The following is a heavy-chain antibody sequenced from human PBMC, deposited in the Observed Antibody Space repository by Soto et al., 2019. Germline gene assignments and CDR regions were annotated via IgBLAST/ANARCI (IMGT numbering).Heavy chain of an antibody. CDR2: IYWDDDE. CDR3: AHKGGRGAAMDV. Sequence: QITLKESGPTVVQPTQTLTLTCSSSGFSLSSSAEGVAWIRQPPGKALEWLALIYWDDDELYSPFLKSRLTIAKDTSKNQVVLTMTNMDPVDTATYCCAHKGGRGAAMDVWGQGATVTVSS. D-gene: IGHD2-15*01. V-gene: IGHV2-5*02. J-gene: IGHJ6*02. CDR1: GFSLSSSAEG.